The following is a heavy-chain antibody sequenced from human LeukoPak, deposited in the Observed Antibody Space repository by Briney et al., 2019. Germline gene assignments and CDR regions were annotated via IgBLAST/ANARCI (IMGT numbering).Heavy chain of an antibody. CDR2: ISAYNGNT. D-gene: IGHD3-22*01. Sequence: GASVKVSCKASGYTFTSYGISWVRQAPGQGLEWMGWISAYNGNTNYAQKLQGRVTMTTDTSTSTAYMELRSLRSDDTAVYYCARHPPPTYYYDSSGYYYFDYWGQGTLVTVSS. CDR1: GYTFTSYG. J-gene: IGHJ4*02. V-gene: IGHV1-18*01. CDR3: ARHPPPTYYYDSSGYYYFDY.